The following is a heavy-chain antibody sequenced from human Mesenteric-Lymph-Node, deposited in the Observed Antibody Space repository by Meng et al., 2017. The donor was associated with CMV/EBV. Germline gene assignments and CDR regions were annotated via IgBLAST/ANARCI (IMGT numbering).Heavy chain of an antibody. J-gene: IGHJ4*02. Sequence: GESLKISCAASGFTFSSYSMNWVRQAPGKGLEWVSSISSSSSYIYYADSVKGRFTISRDNAKNSLYLQMNSLRAEDTAVYYCARGAYYDILTGFYYFDYWGQGTLVTVSS. V-gene: IGHV3-21*01. D-gene: IGHD3-9*01. CDR1: GFTFSSYS. CDR3: ARGAYYDILTGFYYFDY. CDR2: ISSSSSYI.